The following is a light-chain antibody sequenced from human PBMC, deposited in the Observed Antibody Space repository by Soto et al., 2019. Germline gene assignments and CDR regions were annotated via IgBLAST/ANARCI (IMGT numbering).Light chain of an antibody. Sequence: DIQMAPSPSTLSASVGNRSTIPCRASQSISSWLAWYQQKPGKAPKLLIYKASSLESGVPSRFSGSGSGTEFTLTISSLQPDDFATYYCQQYNSYSTFGQGTKVDIK. J-gene: IGKJ1*01. CDR1: QSISSW. V-gene: IGKV1-5*03. CDR3: QQYNSYST. CDR2: KAS.